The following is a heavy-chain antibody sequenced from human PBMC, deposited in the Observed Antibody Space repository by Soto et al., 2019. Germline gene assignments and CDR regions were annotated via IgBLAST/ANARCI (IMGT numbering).Heavy chain of an antibody. Sequence: SVKVSCKASGGTFSSYTISWVRQAPGQGLEWMGRIIPILGTANYAQKFQGRVTITADKSTSTAYMELSSLRSEDTAVYYCAREGDNYGMDVWGQGTTVTVSS. CDR1: GGTFSSYT. V-gene: IGHV1-69*08. CDR2: IIPILGTA. CDR3: AREGDNYGMDV. J-gene: IGHJ6*02.